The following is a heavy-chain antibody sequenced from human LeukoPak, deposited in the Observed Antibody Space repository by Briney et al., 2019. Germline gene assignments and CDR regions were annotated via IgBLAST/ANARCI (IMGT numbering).Heavy chain of an antibody. V-gene: IGHV4-38-2*01. Sequence: PSETLSLTCAVSGYSISSGYYWAWIRQPPGKGLEWIGCIYDSGSTYYNQSLKSRVTISVDTSKNQVLLKLSSVTAADTAVYYCARTYNWNHGRYYFEYWGQGTLVTVSS. J-gene: IGHJ4*02. D-gene: IGHD1-14*01. CDR3: ARTYNWNHGRYYFEY. CDR2: IYDSGST. CDR1: GYSISSGYY.